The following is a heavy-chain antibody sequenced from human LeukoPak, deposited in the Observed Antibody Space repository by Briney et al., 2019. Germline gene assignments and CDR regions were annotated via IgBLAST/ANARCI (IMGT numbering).Heavy chain of an antibody. D-gene: IGHD2-15*01. J-gene: IGHJ4*02. V-gene: IGHV3-30-3*01. CDR1: GFTFSSYA. CDR3: ARGYCSGGSCYAY. Sequence: GGSLRLSSAASGFTFSSYAMHWVRQAPGKGLEWVALISYDGSNKYYADSVKGRFTISRANSKNTLYLQMNRLRAEDTAVYYCARGYCSGGSCYAYWGQGTLVTVSS. CDR2: ISYDGSNK.